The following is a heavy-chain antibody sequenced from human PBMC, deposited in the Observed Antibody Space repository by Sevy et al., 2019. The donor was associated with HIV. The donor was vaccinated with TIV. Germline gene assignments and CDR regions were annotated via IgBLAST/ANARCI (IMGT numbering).Heavy chain of an antibody. Sequence: GGSLRLSCAASGFSFSTSGMNWVRQAPGKGLEWVSYIGGTTSTIYYAASVKGRCTISRDNARNSLYLQMNSLRDEDTAVYYCAVPKVTGTTTMFDYWGQGTLVTVSS. J-gene: IGHJ4*02. CDR1: GFSFSTSG. V-gene: IGHV3-48*02. D-gene: IGHD1-7*01. CDR3: AVPKVTGTTTMFDY. CDR2: IGGTTSTI.